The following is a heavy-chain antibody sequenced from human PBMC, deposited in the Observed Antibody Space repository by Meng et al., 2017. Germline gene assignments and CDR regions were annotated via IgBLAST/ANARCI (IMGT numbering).Heavy chain of an antibody. CDR2: INPNSGGT. CDR1: GYTFTGYY. J-gene: IGHJ4*02. Sequence: ASVKVSCKASGYTFTGYYMHWVRQAPGQGLEWMGRINPNSGGTNYAQKFQGRVTMTRNTSISTAYMGLSRLRSEDTAVYYCASGSKAEAGVYYWGQGTLVTVSS. D-gene: IGHD6-13*01. V-gene: IGHV1-2*06. CDR3: ASGSKAEAGVYY.